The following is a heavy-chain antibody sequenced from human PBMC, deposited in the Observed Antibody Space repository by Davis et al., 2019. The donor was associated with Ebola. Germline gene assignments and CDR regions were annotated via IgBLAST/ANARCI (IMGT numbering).Heavy chain of an antibody. CDR3: ARGGLYDFWSGYYNYYYYGMDV. CDR1: GGSISSYY. J-gene: IGHJ6*02. V-gene: IGHV4-59*01. CDR2: IYYSGST. D-gene: IGHD3-3*01. Sequence: SETLSLTCTVSGGSISSYYWSWIRQPPGKGLEWIGYIYYSGSTNYNPSLKSRVTISVDTSKNQFSLKLSSVTAADTAVYYCARGGLYDFWSGYYNYYYYGMDVWGQGTTVTVSS.